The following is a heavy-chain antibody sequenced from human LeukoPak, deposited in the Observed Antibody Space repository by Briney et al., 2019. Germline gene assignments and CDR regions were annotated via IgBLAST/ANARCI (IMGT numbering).Heavy chain of an antibody. J-gene: IGHJ4*02. CDR2: ISSSSTTV. V-gene: IGHV3-48*01. CDR1: GFTFTSYS. CDR3: ARGVGGAPNYFDY. D-gene: IGHD3-16*01. Sequence: GGSLRLSCAASGFTFTSYSMNWVRQAPGRGLEWVSYISSSSTTVYYADSVKGRFTISRDNAKKSLYLQMNSLRAEDTAVYYCARGVGGAPNYFDYWGQGTLVTVSS.